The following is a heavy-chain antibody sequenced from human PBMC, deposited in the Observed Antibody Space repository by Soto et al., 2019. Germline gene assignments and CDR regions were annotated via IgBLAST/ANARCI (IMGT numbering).Heavy chain of an antibody. V-gene: IGHV1-18*01. Sequence: EASVKVSCKASGYTFTSYGISWVRQAPGQGLEWMGWISAYNSNTNYAQKLQGRVTVTTDTSTSTAYMELRSLRSDDTAVYYCARDHPSLQWLLYRGSWFDPWGQGTLVTVSS. D-gene: IGHD3-3*01. CDR3: ARDHPSLQWLLYRGSWFDP. CDR1: GYTFTSYG. CDR2: ISAYNSNT. J-gene: IGHJ5*02.